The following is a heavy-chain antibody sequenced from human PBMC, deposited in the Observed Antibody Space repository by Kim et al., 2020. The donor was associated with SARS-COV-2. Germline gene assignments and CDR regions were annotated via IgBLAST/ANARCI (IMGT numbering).Heavy chain of an antibody. CDR1: GGTFSSYA. CDR2: IIPIFGTA. J-gene: IGHJ4*02. CDR3: ARDGGDGYNWVFDY. V-gene: IGHV1-69*13. Sequence: SVKVSCKAGGGTFSSYAISWVRQAPGQGLEWMGGIIPIFGTANYAQKFQGRVTITADESTSTAYMELSSLRSEDTAVYYCARDGGDGYNWVFDYWGQGTRVTVSS. D-gene: IGHD5-12*01.